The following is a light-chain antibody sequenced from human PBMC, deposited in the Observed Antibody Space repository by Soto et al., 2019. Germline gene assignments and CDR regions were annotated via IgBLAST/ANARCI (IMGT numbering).Light chain of an antibody. J-gene: IGLJ1*01. CDR1: SSNIGAGYD. CDR2: GNS. CDR3: QSYASSLSGSV. V-gene: IGLV1-40*01. Sequence: QSVLTQPPSVSWAPGQRVTISCTGSSSNIGAGYDVHWYQQLPGTAPKLLIYGNSNRPSGVPDRFSGSKSGTSASLAITGLQAEDEADYYCQSYASSLSGSVFGPGPRSPS.